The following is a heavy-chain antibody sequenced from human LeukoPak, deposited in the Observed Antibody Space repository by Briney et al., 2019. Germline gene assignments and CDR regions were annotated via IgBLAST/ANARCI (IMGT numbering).Heavy chain of an antibody. CDR2: ISSSGSTI. D-gene: IGHD3-3*01. J-gene: IGHJ6*02. CDR1: GFTFSDYY. Sequence: GGSLRLSCAASGFTFSDYYMSWIRQAPGKGLEWVSYISSSGSTIYYADSVKGRFTISRDNAKNSLYLQMNSLRAEDTAVYYCARESYYDFWSGSTYGMDVWGQGTTVTVSS. V-gene: IGHV3-11*01. CDR3: ARESYYDFWSGSTYGMDV.